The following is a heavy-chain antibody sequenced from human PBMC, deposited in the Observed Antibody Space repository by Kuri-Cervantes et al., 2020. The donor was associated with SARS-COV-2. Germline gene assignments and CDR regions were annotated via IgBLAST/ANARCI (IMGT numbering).Heavy chain of an antibody. J-gene: IGHJ4*02. D-gene: IGHD5-18*01. CDR1: GGSFSGYY. Sequence: GSLRLSCAVYGGSFSGYYWSWIRQPPGKGLEWIGEINHSGSTNYNPSLKSRVTISVDTSKNQFSLKLSSVTAADTAVYYCARVSKVGYSYGYGSSYFDYWGQGTLVTVSS. V-gene: IGHV4-34*01. CDR3: ARVSKVGYSYGYGSSYFDY. CDR2: INHSGST.